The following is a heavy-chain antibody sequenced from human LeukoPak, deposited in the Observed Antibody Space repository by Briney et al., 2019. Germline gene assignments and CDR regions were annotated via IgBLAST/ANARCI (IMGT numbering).Heavy chain of an antibody. V-gene: IGHV1-18*01. J-gene: IGHJ6*03. CDR1: GYTFTSYG. D-gene: IGHD3-22*01. Sequence: ASVKVSCKASGYTFTSYGISWVRQAPGQGLEWMGWISAYNGNTNYAQKLQGRVTMTTDTSTSTAYMELRSLRSDDTAVYYCARDRGYYDSSGYFPYYYYYMDVRGKGTTVTVSS. CDR2: ISAYNGNT. CDR3: ARDRGYYDSSGYFPYYYYYMDV.